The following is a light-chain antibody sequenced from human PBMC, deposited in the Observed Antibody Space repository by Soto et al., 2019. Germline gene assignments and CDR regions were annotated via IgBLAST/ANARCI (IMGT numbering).Light chain of an antibody. CDR3: QHSHSTPPWT. CDR2: AAS. CDR1: QSISRY. Sequence: DIHMSRSPSSLSPSLGDSVTISLLASQSISRYLNWYQQKPEEAPNLLIYAASSLQSGVPSRFSGSGSGTDFTLTISSLQPEDFATYYCQHSHSTPPWTFGQGTKVDI. V-gene: IGKV1-39*01. J-gene: IGKJ1*01.